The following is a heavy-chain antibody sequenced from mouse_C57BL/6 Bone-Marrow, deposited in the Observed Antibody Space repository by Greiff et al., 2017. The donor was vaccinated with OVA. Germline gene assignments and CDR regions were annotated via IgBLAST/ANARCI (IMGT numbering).Heavy chain of an antibody. CDR1: GYAFSSSW. J-gene: IGHJ3*01. CDR3: ARGEKSTMVPTRFAD. CDR2: IYPGDGDT. V-gene: IGHV1-82*01. Sequence: QVQLQQSGPELVKPGASVKISCKASGYAFSSSWMNWVKQRPGKGLEWIGRIYPGDGDTNYNGKFKGKATLTADKASSTAYMQLSSLTSEDSAVYFGARGEKSTMVPTRFADWGQGTLVTVSA. D-gene: IGHD2-2*01.